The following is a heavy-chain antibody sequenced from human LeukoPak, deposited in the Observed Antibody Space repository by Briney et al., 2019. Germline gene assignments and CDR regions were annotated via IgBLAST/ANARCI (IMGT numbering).Heavy chain of an antibody. Sequence: PGGSLRLSCAASGFTVSSYSMNWVRQVPGKGLEWVSHISSSGSMIWYGESVKGRFTISRDSAKNSLYLQMNSLRAEDTAVYYCARGDYGDFHDYWGQGTLVTVSS. D-gene: IGHD4-17*01. CDR1: GFTVSSYS. V-gene: IGHV3-48*01. J-gene: IGHJ4*02. CDR2: ISSSGSMI. CDR3: ARGDYGDFHDY.